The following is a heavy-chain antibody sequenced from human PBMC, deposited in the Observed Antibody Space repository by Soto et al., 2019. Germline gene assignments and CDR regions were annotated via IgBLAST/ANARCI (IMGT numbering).Heavy chain of an antibody. CDR2: ISSNGGST. CDR1: GFTFSSYA. CDR3: VKDLVYCSGGSCYALEGYFDY. V-gene: IGHV3-64D*06. Sequence: PGGSLRLSCSASGFTFSSYAMHWVRQAPGKGLEYVSAISSNGGSTYYADSVKGRFTISRDNSKNTLYLQMSSLRAEDTAVYYCVKDLVYCSGGSCYALEGYFDYRGQGTLVTVSS. J-gene: IGHJ4*02. D-gene: IGHD2-15*01.